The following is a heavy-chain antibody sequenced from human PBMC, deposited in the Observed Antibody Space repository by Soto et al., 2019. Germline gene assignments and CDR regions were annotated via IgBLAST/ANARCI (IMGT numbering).Heavy chain of an antibody. J-gene: IGHJ4*02. CDR2: INHSGST. CDR3: ASINYYGSGSYYCGLDY. CDR1: GGSFSGYY. D-gene: IGHD3-10*01. V-gene: IGHV4-34*01. Sequence: PSETLSLTCAVYGGSFSGYYWSWIRQPPGKGLEWIGEINHSGSTNYNPSLKGRVTISVDTSKNQFSLKLSSVTAADTAVYYCASINYYGSGSYYCGLDYWGQGTLVTVSS.